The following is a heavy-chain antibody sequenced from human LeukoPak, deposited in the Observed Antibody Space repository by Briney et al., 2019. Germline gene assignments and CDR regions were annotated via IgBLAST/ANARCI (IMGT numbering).Heavy chain of an antibody. CDR3: ARAPSYDFWSGPLVGYMDV. Sequence: KSGGSLRLPCAPSGFTFSSYRMNWVRQAPGKGLEWVSSISSSSSYIYYADSVKGRFTISRDNAKNSLYLQMNSLRAEDTAVYYCARAPSYDFWSGPLVGYMDVWGKGTTVTVSS. CDR1: GFTFSSYR. D-gene: IGHD3-3*01. CDR2: ISSSSSYI. V-gene: IGHV3-21*01. J-gene: IGHJ6*03.